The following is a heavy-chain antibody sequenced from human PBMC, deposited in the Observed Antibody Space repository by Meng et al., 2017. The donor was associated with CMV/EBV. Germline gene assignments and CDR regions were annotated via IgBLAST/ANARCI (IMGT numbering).Heavy chain of an antibody. Sequence: GESLKISCAASGFTFSSYSMNWVRQAPGKGLEWVSSISSSSYIYYADSVKGRFTISRDNAKNSLYLQMNSLRAEDTAVYYCAREPYCTNGVCFLDYWGQGTLVTVSS. V-gene: IGHV3-21*01. D-gene: IGHD2-8*01. CDR3: AREPYCTNGVCFLDY. J-gene: IGHJ4*02. CDR1: GFTFSSYS. CDR2: ISSSSYI.